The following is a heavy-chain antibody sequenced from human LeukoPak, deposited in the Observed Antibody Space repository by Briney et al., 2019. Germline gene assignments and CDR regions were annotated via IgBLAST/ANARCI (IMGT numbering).Heavy chain of an antibody. J-gene: IGHJ3*01. CDR3: ATNLGIAVAGGAFDL. CDR2: FDPEDGKT. CDR1: LYSLTELS. D-gene: IGHD6-19*01. V-gene: IGHV1-24*01. Sequence: ASVKVSCKVSLYSLTELSMHWVRQAPGKGLEWMGGFDPEDGKTIYAQRLQGRVTMTEDTSTDTAYMQLRSLISEDSAVYYCATNLGIAVAGGAFDLWGQGTVVTVSS.